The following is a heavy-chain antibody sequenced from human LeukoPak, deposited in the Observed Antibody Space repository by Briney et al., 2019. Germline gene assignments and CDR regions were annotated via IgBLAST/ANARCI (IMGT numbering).Heavy chain of an antibody. CDR1: GFTLSSYW. D-gene: IGHD1-26*01. CDR2: IKQDGSEK. J-gene: IGHJ4*02. CDR3: ARDSSGSFIVFDY. V-gene: IGHV3-7*01. Sequence: PGGSLRLSCAASGFTLSSYWMSWVRQAPGKGLEWVANIKQDGSEKYYVDSVKGRFTISRDNAKNSLYLQMNSLRAEDTAVYYCARDSSGSFIVFDYWGQGTLVTVSS.